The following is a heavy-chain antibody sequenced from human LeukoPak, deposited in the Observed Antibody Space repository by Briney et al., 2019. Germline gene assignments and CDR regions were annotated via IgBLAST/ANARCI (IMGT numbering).Heavy chain of an antibody. V-gene: IGHV3-30-3*01. D-gene: IGHD2-2*01. CDR1: GFTFRTYA. CDR2: ISYDGSNK. CDR3: ARDGDTSQWASFDY. J-gene: IGHJ4*02. Sequence: GRSLRLSCAASGFTFRTYAMHWVRQVPGKGLEWVAVISYDGSNKYYADSVKGRFTISRDNSKNTLYLEMNSLRAEDTAVYYCARDGDTSQWASFDYWGQGTLVTVSS.